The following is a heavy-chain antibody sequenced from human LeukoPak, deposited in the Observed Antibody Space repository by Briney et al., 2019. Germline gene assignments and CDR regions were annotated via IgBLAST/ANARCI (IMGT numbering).Heavy chain of an antibody. Sequence: GGSLRLSCEASGFTVSSSYMSWVRQAPGKGLEWVSVIYSVGSTYYAASVKGRFTISRHNSKNTLYLQMNSLRAEDTAVYYCGSSSSVYYYHGLDVWGQGTTVTVSS. CDR1: GFTVSSSY. D-gene: IGHD6-6*01. CDR3: GSSSSVYYYHGLDV. CDR2: IYSVGST. V-gene: IGHV3-53*04. J-gene: IGHJ6*02.